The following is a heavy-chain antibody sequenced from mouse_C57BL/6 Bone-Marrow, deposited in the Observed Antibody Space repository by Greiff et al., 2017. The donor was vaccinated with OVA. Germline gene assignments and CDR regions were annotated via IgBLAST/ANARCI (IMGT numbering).Heavy chain of an antibody. D-gene: IGHD1-1*01. CDR2: IDPEDGET. J-gene: IGHJ2*01. CDR3: ARQFITTVVPYFDY. CDR1: GFNIKDYY. Sequence: EVQRVESGAELVKPGASVKLSCTASGFNIKDYYMHWVKQRTEQGLEWIGRIDPEDGETKYAPKFQGKATITADTSSNTAYLQLSSLTSEDTAVYYCARQFITTVVPYFDYWGQGTTLTVSS. V-gene: IGHV14-2*01.